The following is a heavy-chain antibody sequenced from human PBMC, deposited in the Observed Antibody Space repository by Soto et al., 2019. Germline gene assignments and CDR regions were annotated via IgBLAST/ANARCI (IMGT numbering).Heavy chain of an antibody. J-gene: IGHJ4*02. D-gene: IGHD3-10*01. CDR3: ARQTLSDYYGSGSSDH. V-gene: IGHV4-4*02. Sequence: PSETLSLTCAVSGGSISSSNWWSWVRQPPGKGLEWIGEIYHSGSTNYNPSLKSRVTISVDKSKNQFSLKLSFVTAADTAVYYCARQTLSDYYGSGSSDHWGQGTLVTVSS. CDR1: GGSISSSNW. CDR2: IYHSGST.